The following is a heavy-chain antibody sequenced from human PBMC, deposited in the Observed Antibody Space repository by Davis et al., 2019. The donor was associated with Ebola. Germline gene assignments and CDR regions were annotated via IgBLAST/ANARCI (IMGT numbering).Heavy chain of an antibody. CDR1: GGSITSGNYY. CDR3: ATNTTSAGFAH. CDR2: SSPRGGT. V-gene: IGHV4-61*09. Sequence: PSETLSLTCSVSGGSITSGNYYWSWIRQPAGKGLDWIGQSSPRGGTNYNPSLKSRVTISVDTSKNQFSLKLPSVTAADTAVYYCATNTTSAGFAHWGQGTQVSVSS. J-gene: IGHJ5*02. D-gene: IGHD1-14*01.